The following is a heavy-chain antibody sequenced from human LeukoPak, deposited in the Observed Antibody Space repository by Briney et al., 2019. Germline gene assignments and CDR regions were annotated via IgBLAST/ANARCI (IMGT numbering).Heavy chain of an antibody. CDR3: ARSDGIVGEEAWFDP. CDR2: IFTTEVT. J-gene: IGHJ5*02. V-gene: IGHV4-4*09. Sequence: SETLSLTCSVSAPSIGTFHWHSVRQPPGKGLEWIGYIFTTEVTNYSPSLKSRVTISVDTSKNQFSLRLSSVTAADTAVYYCARSDGIVGEEAWFDPWGQGTLVTVSS. D-gene: IGHD1-26*01. CDR1: APSIGTFH.